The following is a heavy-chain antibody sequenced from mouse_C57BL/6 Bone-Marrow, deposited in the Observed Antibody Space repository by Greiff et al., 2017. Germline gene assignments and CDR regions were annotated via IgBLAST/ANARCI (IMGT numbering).Heavy chain of an antibody. V-gene: IGHV1-62-2*01. D-gene: IGHD2-1*01. J-gene: IGHJ2*01. Sequence: QVQLQQSGAELVKPGASVKLSCKASGYTFTEYTIHWVKQRSGQGLEWIGWFYPGSGSIKYNEKFKDKATLTADKSSSTVYMELSRLTSEDSAVYFCARHEDLPPLYGNYYFDYWGQGTTLTVSS. CDR1: GYTFTEYT. CDR2: FYPGSGSI. CDR3: ARHEDLPPLYGNYYFDY.